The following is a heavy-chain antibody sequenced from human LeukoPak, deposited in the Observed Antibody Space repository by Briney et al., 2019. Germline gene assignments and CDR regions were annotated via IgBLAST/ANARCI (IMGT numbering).Heavy chain of an antibody. CDR1: GGSFSGYY. CDR3: AARDYNILTGSDDY. CDR2: ISHSGST. J-gene: IGHJ4*02. Sequence: PSETLSLTCAVYGGSFSGYYWSWIRQPPGKGLEWIGVISHSGSTNYNPSLKTRVTISVDTSKNQFSLKLTSVTAADTAVYYCAARDYNILTGSDDYWGQGTLVTVSS. D-gene: IGHD3-9*01. V-gene: IGHV4-34*01.